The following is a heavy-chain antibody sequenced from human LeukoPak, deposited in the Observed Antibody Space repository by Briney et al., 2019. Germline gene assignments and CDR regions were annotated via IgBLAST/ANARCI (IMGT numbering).Heavy chain of an antibody. V-gene: IGHV3-48*03. CDR2: MSTSGTIT. Sequence: GGSLTLSCSASGFTFSSYEMNWVRQAPGKGLEWVSYMSTSGTITYYGDSVKGRFTISRDNAQKSLYLQMNSLRAEDTAVYYCARGSMCSGGICYSARCFDYWGQGTLLTVSS. CDR3: ARGSMCSGGICYSARCFDY. J-gene: IGHJ4*02. CDR1: GFTFSSYE. D-gene: IGHD2-15*01.